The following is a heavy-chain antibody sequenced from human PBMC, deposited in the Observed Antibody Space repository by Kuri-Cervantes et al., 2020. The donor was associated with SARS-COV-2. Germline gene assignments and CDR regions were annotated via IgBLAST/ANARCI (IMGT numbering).Heavy chain of an antibody. CDR1: GGSISSSSYY. V-gene: IGHV4-39*01. CDR3: ARLLPGPVDY. J-gene: IGHJ4*02. Sequence: SETLSLTCTVSGGSISSSSYYWGWIRQPPGKGLEWIGSIYYSGSTYYNPSLKSRVTISVDTSKNQFSLKLSSVTPADTAVYYCARLLPGPVDYWGQGTLVTVSS. CDR2: IYYSGST. D-gene: IGHD3-16*01.